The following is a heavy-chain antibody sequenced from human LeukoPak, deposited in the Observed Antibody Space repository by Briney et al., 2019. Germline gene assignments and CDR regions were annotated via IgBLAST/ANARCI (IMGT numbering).Heavy chain of an antibody. CDR3: ARAYGPYYFDY. Sequence: SETLSLTCTVSGGSISSGSYYWSWIRQPAGKGLEWIGRIYTSGSTNYNPSLKSRVTISVDTSKNQFSLKLSSVTAADTAVYYCARAYGPYYFDYWGQGTLVTVSS. CDR2: IYTSGST. J-gene: IGHJ4*02. D-gene: IGHD3-10*01. V-gene: IGHV4-61*02. CDR1: GGSISSGSYY.